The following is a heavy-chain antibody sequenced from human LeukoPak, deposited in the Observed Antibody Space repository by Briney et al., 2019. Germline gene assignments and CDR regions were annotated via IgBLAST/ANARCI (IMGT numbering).Heavy chain of an antibody. CDR2: ISGSGGST. J-gene: IGHJ4*02. CDR3: AKVAVGYYYDSSGYIYYFDY. CDR1: GLTFSSYA. D-gene: IGHD3-22*01. V-gene: IGHV3-23*01. Sequence: GGSLRLSCAASGLTFSSYAMSWVRQAPGKGLEWVSAISGSGGSTYYADSVKGRFTISRDNSKNTLYLQMNSLRAEDTAVYYCAKVAVGYYYDSSGYIYYFDYWGQGTLVTVSS.